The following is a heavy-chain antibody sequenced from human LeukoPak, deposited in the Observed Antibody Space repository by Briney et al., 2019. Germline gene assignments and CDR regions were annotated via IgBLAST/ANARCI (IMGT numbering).Heavy chain of an antibody. Sequence: GSVKVSCKASGYTFTSYGISWVRQAPGQGLEWMGWISAYNGNTNYAQKLQGRVTMTTDTSTSTAYMELRSLRSDDTAVYYCARGIQLWPDDAFDIWGQGTMVTVSS. V-gene: IGHV1-18*01. CDR2: ISAYNGNT. D-gene: IGHD5-18*01. CDR3: ARGIQLWPDDAFDI. CDR1: GYTFTSYG. J-gene: IGHJ3*02.